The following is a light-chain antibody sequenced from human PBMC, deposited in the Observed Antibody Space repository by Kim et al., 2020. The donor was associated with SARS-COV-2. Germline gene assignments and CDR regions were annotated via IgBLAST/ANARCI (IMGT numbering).Light chain of an antibody. CDR3: QQRNSWPPAVT. Sequence: AGERATRSCRASQSIDTYMSWYQQRPGQAPRRLVYDAANRTTGVPDRFSVSGSGTDVTLTISSIVPEDYSTYYCQQRNSWPPAVTFGGGTKVDIK. V-gene: IGKV3-11*01. CDR2: DAA. CDR1: QSIDTY. J-gene: IGKJ4*01.